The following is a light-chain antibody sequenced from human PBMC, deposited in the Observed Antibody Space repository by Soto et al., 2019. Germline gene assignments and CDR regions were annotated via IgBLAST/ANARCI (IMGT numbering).Light chain of an antibody. CDR1: QSVSSSY. Sequence: EIVLTQSPGTLSLSPGERATLSCRASQSVSSSYLAWYQQKPGQAPRLLIYGASSRATGIPDRFSGSGSGTNFTINISRLEPEDFAVYYCQQYGSSPRITCGQGTRLEIK. CDR3: QQYGSSPRIT. V-gene: IGKV3-20*01. J-gene: IGKJ5*01. CDR2: GAS.